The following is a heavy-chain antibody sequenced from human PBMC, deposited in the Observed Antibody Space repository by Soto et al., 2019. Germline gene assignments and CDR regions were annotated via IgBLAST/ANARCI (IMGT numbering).Heavy chain of an antibody. Sequence: GGSLRLSYVASGFNFSSYSMNWVRQAPGKGLEWVSGIGGSGSDTVYADSVKGRFTISRDNSRNTLYLQMNFLRGGDTAVYYCAKALWFGESSHYFDYWGQGTLVTVSS. CDR2: IGGSGSDT. CDR3: AKALWFGESSHYFDY. CDR1: GFNFSSYS. D-gene: IGHD3-10*01. J-gene: IGHJ4*02. V-gene: IGHV3-23*01.